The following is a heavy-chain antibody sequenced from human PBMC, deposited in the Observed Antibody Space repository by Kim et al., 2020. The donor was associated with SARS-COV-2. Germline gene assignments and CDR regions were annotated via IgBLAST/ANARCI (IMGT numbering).Heavy chain of an antibody. D-gene: IGHD3-3*01. V-gene: IGHV4-61*01. CDR2: IYYSGTT. CDR1: GGSVSSSSYF. CDR3: ASTLYDFWSGSTYGMDV. Sequence: SETLSLTCTVSGGSVSSSSYFWSWIRQPPGKGLEWIGYIYYSGTTSYNPSLKSRVTISVDTSRNQFSLRLSSVTAADTAMYYCASTLYDFWSGSTYGMDVWGQWTTVTVSS. J-gene: IGHJ6*02.